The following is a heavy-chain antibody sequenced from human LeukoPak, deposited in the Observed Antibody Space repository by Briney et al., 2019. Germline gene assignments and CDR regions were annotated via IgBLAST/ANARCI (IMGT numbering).Heavy chain of an antibody. Sequence: SVNVSCTASGGTFSIYAISWVRQAPGQGLEWVGGIIPIFGTANYAQKFQGRVTITADESTSTAYMELSSLRSEDTAVYYCARDPSTGVSADGKVSSDYYFDSWGRGTLVTVSS. CDR1: GGTFSIYA. CDR3: ARDPSTGVSADGKVSSDYYFDS. CDR2: IIPIFGTA. D-gene: IGHD6-13*01. J-gene: IGHJ4*02. V-gene: IGHV1-69*01.